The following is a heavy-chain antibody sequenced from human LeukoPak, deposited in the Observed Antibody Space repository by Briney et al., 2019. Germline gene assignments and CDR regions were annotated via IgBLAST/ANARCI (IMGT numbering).Heavy chain of an antibody. D-gene: IGHD3-22*01. J-gene: IGHJ6*03. V-gene: IGHV1-69*13. CDR2: IIPIFGTA. Sequence: SVKVSCKASGYTFTSYGISWVRQAPGQGLEWMGGIIPIFGTANYAQKFQGRVTITADESTSTAYMELSGLRSEDTAVYYCARVLTPSGYYGYYYYYMDVWGKGTTVTVSS. CDR1: GYTFTSYG. CDR3: ARVLTPSGYYGYYYYYMDV.